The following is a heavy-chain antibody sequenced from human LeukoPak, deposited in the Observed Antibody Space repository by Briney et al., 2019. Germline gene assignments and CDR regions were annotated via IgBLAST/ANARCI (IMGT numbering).Heavy chain of an antibody. CDR2: INAGNGNT. CDR3: ARGATRYYCYGMDV. J-gene: IGHJ6*02. V-gene: IGHV1-3*01. D-gene: IGHD6-6*01. Sequence: ASVKVSCKASGYTFTSYAMHWVRQAPGQRLEWMGWINAGNGNTKYSQKFQGRVTITRDTSASTAYMELSSLRSEDTAVYYCARGATRYYCYGMDVWGQGTTVTVSS. CDR1: GYTFTSYA.